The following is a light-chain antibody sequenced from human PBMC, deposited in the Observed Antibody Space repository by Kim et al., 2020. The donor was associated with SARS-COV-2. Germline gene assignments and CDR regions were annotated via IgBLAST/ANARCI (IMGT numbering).Light chain of an antibody. Sequence: DIQMTQSPSSLSASVGDRVTFTCQASQDITNYLNWYQLKPGKAPNLLIYDASDLKTGVPSRFSGTGSGINFTFTISSLQPDDIATYYCQQYSYLPITFGQGTRLEIK. CDR1: QDITNY. CDR2: DAS. CDR3: QQYSYLPIT. V-gene: IGKV1-33*01. J-gene: IGKJ5*01.